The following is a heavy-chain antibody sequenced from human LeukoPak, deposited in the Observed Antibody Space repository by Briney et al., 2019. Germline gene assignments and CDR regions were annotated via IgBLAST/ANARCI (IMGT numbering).Heavy chain of an antibody. CDR3: ARESITIFGVDQSNWFDP. Sequence: ASVKVSCKASGGTFSSYAISWVRQAPGQGLEWMGGIIPIFGTANYAQKFQGRVTITTVESTSTAYMELSSLRSEDTAVYYCARESITIFGVDQSNWFDPWGQGTLVTVSS. V-gene: IGHV1-69*05. D-gene: IGHD3-3*01. CDR2: IIPIFGTA. CDR1: GGTFSSYA. J-gene: IGHJ5*02.